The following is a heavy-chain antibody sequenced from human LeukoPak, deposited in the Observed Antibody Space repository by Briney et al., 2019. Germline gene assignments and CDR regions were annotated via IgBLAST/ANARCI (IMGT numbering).Heavy chain of an antibody. CDR2: ISAYNGNK. CDR3: ARDPLRFGELLGYFDY. D-gene: IGHD3-10*01. V-gene: IGHV1-18*01. Sequence: ASVKVSCKTSGSPFTSYYISWVRQAPGQGLEWMAWISAYNGNKKYAQKFQGRVTMTTDTSTSTAYMELRSLRSDDTAVYYCARDPLRFGELLGYFDYWGQGTLVTVSS. CDR1: GSPFTSYY. J-gene: IGHJ4*02.